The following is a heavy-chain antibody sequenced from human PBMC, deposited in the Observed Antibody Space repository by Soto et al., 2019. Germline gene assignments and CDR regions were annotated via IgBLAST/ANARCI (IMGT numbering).Heavy chain of an antibody. Sequence: SETLSLTCTISGGSISNFYWSWIRQPPGKGLEWIGYISYSGNTNYNPSLKSRVSISVDTSKNQLSLNLTSVTAADTAVYYCARAPMVLSRSYFDSWGQGTPVTVSS. CDR1: GGSISNFY. D-gene: IGHD2-8*01. CDR3: ARAPMVLSRSYFDS. V-gene: IGHV4-59*01. CDR2: ISYSGNT. J-gene: IGHJ4*02.